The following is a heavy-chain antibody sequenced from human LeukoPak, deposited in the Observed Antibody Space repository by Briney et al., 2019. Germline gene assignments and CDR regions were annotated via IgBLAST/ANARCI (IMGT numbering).Heavy chain of an antibody. Sequence: SVKVSCKASGGTFSSYAISWVRQAPGQGLEWMGGIIPIFGTANYAQKFQGRVTITADESTSTAYMELSSLRSEDTAVYYCASYYYGSGSYSVRPYYLDYWGQGTLVTVSS. V-gene: IGHV1-69*13. CDR2: IIPIFGTA. J-gene: IGHJ4*02. CDR3: ASYYYGSGSYSVRPYYLDY. CDR1: GGTFSSYA. D-gene: IGHD3-10*01.